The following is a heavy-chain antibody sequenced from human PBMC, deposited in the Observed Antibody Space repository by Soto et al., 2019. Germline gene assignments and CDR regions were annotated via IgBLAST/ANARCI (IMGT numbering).Heavy chain of an antibody. V-gene: IGHV4-59*01. Sequence: PSETLSLTCTVSGGSISSYYWSWIRQPPGKGLEWIGYIYYSGSTNYNPSLKSRVTISVDTSKNQFSLKLSSVTAADTAVYYCARVAEGYCSSTSCYFNPHYYYYMDVWGKGTTVTVSS. CDR3: ARVAEGYCSSTSCYFNPHYYYYMDV. CDR1: GGSISSYY. CDR2: IYYSGST. D-gene: IGHD2-2*01. J-gene: IGHJ6*03.